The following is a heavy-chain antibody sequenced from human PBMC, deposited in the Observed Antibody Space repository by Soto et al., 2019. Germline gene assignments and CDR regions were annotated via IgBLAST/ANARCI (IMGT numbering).Heavy chain of an antibody. Sequence: ASETLSLTCTVSGGSISSGDYYWSWIRQPPGKGLEWIGYIYYSGSTYYNPSLKSRVTISVDTSKNQFSLNLSSVTAADTAVYYCARATYSGYTFDYWGQGTLVTVSS. CDR2: IYYSGST. J-gene: IGHJ4*02. CDR3: ARATYSGYTFDY. D-gene: IGHD5-12*01. V-gene: IGHV4-30-4*01. CDR1: GGSISSGDYY.